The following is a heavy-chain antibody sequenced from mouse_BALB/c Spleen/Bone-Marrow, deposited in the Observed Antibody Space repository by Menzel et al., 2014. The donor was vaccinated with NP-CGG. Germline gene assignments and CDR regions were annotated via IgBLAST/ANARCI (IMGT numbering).Heavy chain of an antibody. CDR1: GYTCTSFW. V-gene: IGHV1S16*01. CDR2: INPSNGHI. D-gene: IGHD1-2*01. Sequence: QVQLQQLGAELVKPGASVKLSCKVSGYTCTSFWMHSAKLRPAQGFEWIGEINPSNGHINYNEKFKRKVTPTVDKSSRPAYMQLSSLTCEGSAVFYCTNNGSEWGQGPPLTISS. J-gene: IGHJ2*01. CDR3: TNNGSE.